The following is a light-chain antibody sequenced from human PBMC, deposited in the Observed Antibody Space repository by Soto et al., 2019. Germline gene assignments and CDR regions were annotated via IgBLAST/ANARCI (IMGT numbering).Light chain of an antibody. V-gene: IGKV3-11*01. CDR2: DAS. CDR1: QSVNSY. CDR3: QQRSNWPPLT. J-gene: IGKJ4*01. Sequence: EIALTQSPTTLSLSPGERATLSCRASQSVNSYLAWYQQKPGQAPRLLIYDASNRATGIPARFSGSGSGTDFTLTISSLEPEDFAVYYCQQRSNWPPLTFGGGTKVEIK.